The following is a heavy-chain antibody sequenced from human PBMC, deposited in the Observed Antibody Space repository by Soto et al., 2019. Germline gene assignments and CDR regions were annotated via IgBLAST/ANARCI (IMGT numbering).Heavy chain of an antibody. CDR2: IYDSGSH. J-gene: IGHJ6*04. V-gene: IGHV4-39*01. CDR1: GDSINSRGYY. CDR3: GRSRLSGYYMEDV. Sequence: QLQLQESGPGLVKPSETLSLTCTVSGDSINSRGYYWGWIRQPPGKGLEWIGSIYDSGSHNYSPYLKSRVTNSVDTSKNQFALKLASVTAADTAVYFCGRSRLSGYYMEDVWGKGTTVTVSS. D-gene: IGHD3-22*01.